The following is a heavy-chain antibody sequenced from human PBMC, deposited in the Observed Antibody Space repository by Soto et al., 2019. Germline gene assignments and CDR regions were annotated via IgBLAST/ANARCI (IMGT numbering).Heavy chain of an antibody. CDR1: GYTFTRHG. D-gene: IGHD2-2*01. V-gene: IGHV1-18*01. J-gene: IGHJ4*02. Sequence: QVQLVQSGGEVKKPGASVKVSCKASGYTFTRHGINWVRQAPGQGLEWLGWINPYNGNTKYAQKVQGRVTMTTDKSTSTAYMDLRSLRSDDPDVYYCARGPTSSRVDYWGQGTLVTVSS. CDR2: INPYNGNT. CDR3: ARGPTSSRVDY.